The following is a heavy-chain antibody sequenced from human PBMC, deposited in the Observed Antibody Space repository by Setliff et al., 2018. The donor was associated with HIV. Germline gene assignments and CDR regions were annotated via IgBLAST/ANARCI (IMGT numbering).Heavy chain of an antibody. Sequence: PSETLSLTCSVSGDSITHYYWNWIRQPPGKGLEWSGNIFDSENNNYNPSLKSRVSMSVDTSKNQFSLRLTSVTAADTAVYYCARQITSVTPEMLVVNDAFDVWGQGKMVTVSS. CDR1: GDSITHYY. J-gene: IGHJ3*01. V-gene: IGHV4-59*01. CDR3: ARQITSVTPEMLVVNDAFDV. CDR2: IFDSENN. D-gene: IGHD4-17*01.